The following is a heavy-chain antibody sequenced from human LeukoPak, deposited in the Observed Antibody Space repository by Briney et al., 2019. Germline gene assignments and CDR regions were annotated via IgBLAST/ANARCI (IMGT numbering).Heavy chain of an antibody. CDR3: ARGGQSKYDSSGYLNYFDY. V-gene: IGHV3-64*01. J-gene: IGHJ4*02. CDR1: GFTFSSYV. CDR2: ISSNGGST. D-gene: IGHD3-22*01. Sequence: GGSLRLSFAASGFTFSSYVMYWVRQAPGKGLEYVSSISSNGGSTYYANSVKGRFTISRDNSKNTLYLQMGSLRAEDMAVYYCARGGQSKYDSSGYLNYFDYWGQGTLVTVSS.